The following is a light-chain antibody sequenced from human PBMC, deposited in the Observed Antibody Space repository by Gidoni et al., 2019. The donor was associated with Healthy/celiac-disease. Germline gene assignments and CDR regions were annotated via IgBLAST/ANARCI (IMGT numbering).Light chain of an antibody. CDR3: QQYNSSPPWT. CDR2: DAS. Sequence: DIQMTQSPSTLSASVGDRVTITCRASQSISSWLAWYQQKPGKAPKLLIYDASSLESGVPSRFSGSGSGTEFTFTISSLQPDDFATYYCQQYNSSPPWTFGQGTKVEIK. J-gene: IGKJ1*01. CDR1: QSISSW. V-gene: IGKV1-5*01.